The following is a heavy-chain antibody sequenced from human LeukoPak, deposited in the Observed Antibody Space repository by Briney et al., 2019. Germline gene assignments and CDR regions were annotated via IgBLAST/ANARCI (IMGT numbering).Heavy chain of an antibody. V-gene: IGHV3-7*01. CDR1: GFTFSSYR. CDR3: ARCGSYYTFDY. Sequence: TGGSLRLSCAASGFTFSSYRMSWVRQAPGKGLEWVANIKQDGSEKYYVDSVKGRFTISRDNAKNSLYLQMNSLRAEDTAVYYCARCGSYYTFDYWGQGTLVTVSS. D-gene: IGHD3-10*01. CDR2: IKQDGSEK. J-gene: IGHJ4*02.